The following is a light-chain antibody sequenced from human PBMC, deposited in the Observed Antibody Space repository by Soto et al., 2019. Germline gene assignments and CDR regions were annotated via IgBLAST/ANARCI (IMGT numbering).Light chain of an antibody. CDR3: SSYAGSNNVV. J-gene: IGLJ2*01. Sequence: QSALTQPPSASGSPGQSVTISCTGTSSDVGGYNYVSWYQQHPGKAPKLMIYEVSKRPSGVPDRFSGSKSGNTASLPVSGLQAEDEDDYYCSSYAGSNNVVFGGGTKVTVL. V-gene: IGLV2-8*01. CDR1: SSDVGGYNY. CDR2: EVS.